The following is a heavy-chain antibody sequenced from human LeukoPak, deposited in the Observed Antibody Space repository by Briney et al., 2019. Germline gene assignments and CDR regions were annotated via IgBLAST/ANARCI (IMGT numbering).Heavy chain of an antibody. CDR3: ARDERYDSSGYPFDY. CDR1: GYTFTGYF. J-gene: IGHJ4*02. D-gene: IGHD3-22*01. Sequence: ASVKVSCKASGYTFTGYFMHWVRQAPGQGLEWMGLINPNSGGTNYAQKFQGRVTMTRDTSISTAYMDLSRLRSDDTAVYYCARDERYDSSGYPFDYWGQGTLVTVSS. V-gene: IGHV1-2*02. CDR2: INPNSGGT.